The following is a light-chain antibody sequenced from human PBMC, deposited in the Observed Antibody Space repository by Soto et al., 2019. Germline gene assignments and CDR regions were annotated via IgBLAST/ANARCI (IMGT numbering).Light chain of an antibody. V-gene: IGLV2-8*01. CDR3: SSYAGSNNFGV. CDR1: SSDFGGYNY. CDR2: EVS. Sequence: QSVLTQPPSASGSPGQSVTISCTGTSSDFGGYNYVSWYQQHPGKAPKLMIYEVSKRPSGVPDRFSGSKSGNTASLTVSGLQAEDEADYYCSSYAGSNNFGVFGPGTKVTVL. J-gene: IGLJ1*01.